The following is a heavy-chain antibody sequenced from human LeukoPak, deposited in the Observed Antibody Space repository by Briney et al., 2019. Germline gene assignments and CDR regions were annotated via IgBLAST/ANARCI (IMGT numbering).Heavy chain of an antibody. D-gene: IGHD3-22*01. Sequence: SVKVSCKASGGTFSSYAISWVRQAPGQGLEWMGRIIPILGIANYAQKFQGRVTITADKSTSTAYMELSSLRSDDTAVYYCARESYDSSGYYFFYWGQGTLVTVSS. CDR1: GGTFSSYA. CDR2: IIPILGIA. V-gene: IGHV1-69*04. CDR3: ARESYDSSGYYFFY. J-gene: IGHJ4*02.